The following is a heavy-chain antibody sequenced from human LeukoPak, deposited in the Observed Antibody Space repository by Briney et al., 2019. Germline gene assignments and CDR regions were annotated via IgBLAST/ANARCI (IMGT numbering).Heavy chain of an antibody. V-gene: IGHV4-39*07. CDR1: GGSISSGTYY. D-gene: IGHD1-14*01. CDR3: ARDRKYYYHMDV. Sequence: SQTLSLTCTVSGGSISSGTYYWAWIRQPPGKGLEWIGTIYHSGSTYYNPSLKSRVTISVDTSKNQFSLNLTSLTAADTAVYYCARDRKYYYHMDVWGKGTTVTVSS. J-gene: IGHJ6*03. CDR2: IYHSGST.